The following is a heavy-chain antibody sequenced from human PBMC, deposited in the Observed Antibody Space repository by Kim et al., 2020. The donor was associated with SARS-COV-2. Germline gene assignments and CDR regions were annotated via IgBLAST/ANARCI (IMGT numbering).Heavy chain of an antibody. J-gene: IGHJ4*02. CDR2: ISASGLGT. CDR3: EASDF. Sequence: ISASGLGTHYADSVRGLFTISRDNSKSALFLEMSSLRVEDTAVYYCEASDFWGQGALVTVSS. V-gene: IGHV3-23*01.